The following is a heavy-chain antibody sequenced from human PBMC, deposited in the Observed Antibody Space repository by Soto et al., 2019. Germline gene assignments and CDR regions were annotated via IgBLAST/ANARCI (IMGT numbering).Heavy chain of an antibody. J-gene: IGHJ3*01. Sequence: SVKVSCKASGGTFSSYAISWVRQAPGQGLEWMGGIIPIFGTANYAQKFQGRVTITADESTSTAYMELSSLRSEDTAVYYCARGGTMIAVAMVAFEFWGKGTMVTV. CDR3: ARGGTMIAVAMVAFEF. CDR2: IIPIFGTA. D-gene: IGHD3-22*01. V-gene: IGHV1-69*13. CDR1: GGTFSSYA.